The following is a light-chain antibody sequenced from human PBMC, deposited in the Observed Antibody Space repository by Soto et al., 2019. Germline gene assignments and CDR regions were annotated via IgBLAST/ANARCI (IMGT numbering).Light chain of an antibody. CDR2: WAS. V-gene: IGKV4-1*01. CDR1: QNVLYSSNNKND. J-gene: IGKJ2*01. Sequence: DIVMTQSPESLAVSLGERGTINCKSSQNVLYSSNNKNDLAWYQQKPGQPPKLLIYWASTRESGVPDRFSGSGSGTDFSLTIGSLQAEDVAVYYCQQYYTTPRTFGPGTKLEIK. CDR3: QQYYTTPRT.